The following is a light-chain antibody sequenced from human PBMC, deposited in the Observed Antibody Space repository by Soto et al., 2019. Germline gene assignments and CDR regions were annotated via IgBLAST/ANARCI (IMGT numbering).Light chain of an antibody. J-gene: IGKJ1*01. V-gene: IGKV3-20*01. Sequence: EFVLTQSPGTLSLSPGERGTLSCRASQSVSGKYLAWYQQKPGQAPRLLIYGASIRATGIPDRFSGSGSATAFTLTISRLEPQDFAVYYCHQYGSSPWTFGQGTKVESK. CDR1: QSVSGKY. CDR3: HQYGSSPWT. CDR2: GAS.